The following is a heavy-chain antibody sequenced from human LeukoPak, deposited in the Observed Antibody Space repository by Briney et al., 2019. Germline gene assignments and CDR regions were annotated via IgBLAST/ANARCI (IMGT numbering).Heavy chain of an antibody. CDR2: INPSGGST. CDR3: ATSEAAAGKGRYYYYYGMDV. V-gene: IGHV1-46*01. Sequence: ASVKVSCKASGYTFTSYYMHWVRQAPGQGLEWMGIINPSGGSTSYAQKFQGRVTMTEDTSTDTAYMELSSLRSEDTAVYYCATSEAAAGKGRYYYYYGMDVWGQGTTVTVSS. D-gene: IGHD6-13*01. CDR1: GYTFTSYY. J-gene: IGHJ6*02.